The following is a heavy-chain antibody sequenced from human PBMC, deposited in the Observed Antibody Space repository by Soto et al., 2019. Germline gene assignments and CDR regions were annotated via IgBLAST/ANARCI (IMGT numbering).Heavy chain of an antibody. V-gene: IGHV3-30*18. Sequence: VQLVESGGGVVQPGRSLRLSCAASGFTFSDYAMHWVRQAPGKGLEWVAVVSHDGRNTHYADSVKGRFTISRDSSTTTVSQEMTSLRAEDTAVYYCAKGGRQWLVTSDFNYWGQGALVTVSS. D-gene: IGHD6-19*01. J-gene: IGHJ4*02. CDR2: VSHDGRNT. CDR1: GFTFSDYA. CDR3: AKGGRQWLVTSDFNY.